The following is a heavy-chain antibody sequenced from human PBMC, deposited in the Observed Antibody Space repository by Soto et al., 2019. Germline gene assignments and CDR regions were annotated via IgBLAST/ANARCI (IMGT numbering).Heavy chain of an antibody. CDR2: IIPIFGTA. Sequence: PSVEVPCKASGGTFSSYAISWVRQAPGQGLEWMGGIIPIFGTANYAQKFQGRVTITADESTSTAYMELSSLRSEDTAVYYCARGATMTHYYYYGMDVWGQGTTVTVSS. CDR1: GGTFSSYA. V-gene: IGHV1-69*13. D-gene: IGHD5-12*01. J-gene: IGHJ6*02. CDR3: ARGATMTHYYYYGMDV.